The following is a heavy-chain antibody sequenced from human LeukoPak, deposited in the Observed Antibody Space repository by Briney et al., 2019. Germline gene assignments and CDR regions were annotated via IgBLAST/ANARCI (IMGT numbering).Heavy chain of an antibody. CDR1: GYTFTSYY. J-gene: IGHJ4*02. D-gene: IGHD3-10*01. V-gene: IGHV1-46*01. CDR2: INPSGGST. Sequence: ASVKVSCKASGYTFTSYYMHWVRQAPGQGLEWMGIINPSGGSTSYAQKFQGRVTMTRDTSTSTVYMELSSLRSEDTAVYYCARGHSLWFGESSWDYWGQGTLVTVSS. CDR3: ARGHSLWFGESSWDY.